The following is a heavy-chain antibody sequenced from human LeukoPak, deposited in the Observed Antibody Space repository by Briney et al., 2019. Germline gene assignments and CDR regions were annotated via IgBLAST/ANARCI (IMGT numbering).Heavy chain of an antibody. V-gene: IGHV3-30*02. CDR3: AKTGGLRYFDWSFDY. D-gene: IGHD3-9*01. J-gene: IGHJ4*02. Sequence: GGSLRPSCAASGLTFSSYGMHWVRQAPGKGREWVAFIRYDGSNKYYADSVTGRFTISRDNSKNTLYLQMNRLRAEDTAVYYCAKTGGLRYFDWSFDYWGQGTLVTVSS. CDR2: IRYDGSNK. CDR1: GLTFSSYG.